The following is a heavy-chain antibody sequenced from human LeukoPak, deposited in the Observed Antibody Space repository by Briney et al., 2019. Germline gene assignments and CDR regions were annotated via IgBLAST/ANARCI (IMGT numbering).Heavy chain of an antibody. J-gene: IGHJ4*02. CDR1: GFTFSSYA. V-gene: IGHV3-30-3*01. D-gene: IGHD3-22*01. CDR2: ISYDGSNK. Sequence: GGSLRLSCAASGFTFSSYAMRWVRQAPGKGLEWVAVISYDGSNKYYADSVKGRFTISRDNSKNTLYLQMNSLRAEDTAVYYCVRGGHYYDSSGQSGYWGQGTLVTVSS. CDR3: VRGGHYYDSSGQSGY.